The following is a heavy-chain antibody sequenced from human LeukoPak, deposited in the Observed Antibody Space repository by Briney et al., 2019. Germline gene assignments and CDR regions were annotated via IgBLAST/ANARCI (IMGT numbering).Heavy chain of an antibody. J-gene: IGHJ4*01. D-gene: IGHD6-13*01. V-gene: IGHV3-7*01. CDR3: ARGVLTAAADFDY. CDR1: GFTFSSYW. Sequence: GGSLRLSCAASGFTFSSYWKSWVRQAPGKGLEWVANIKPDGSEKYYVDSVEGRFTISRDNAKNSLYLQMNSLRAEDTAVYYCARGVLTAAADFDYWGQGTLVTVSS. CDR2: IKPDGSEK.